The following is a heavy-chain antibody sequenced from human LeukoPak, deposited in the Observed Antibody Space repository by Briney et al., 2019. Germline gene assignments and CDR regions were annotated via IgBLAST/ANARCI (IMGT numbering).Heavy chain of an antibody. Sequence: PSETLSLTCNVSGDSVSSGSYYWSWIRQPPGKGLEWIGEINHSGSTNYNPSLKSRVTISVDTSKNQFSLKLSSVTAADTAVYYCARRGLGRPDYWGQGTLVTVSS. V-gene: IGHV4-39*07. J-gene: IGHJ4*02. CDR2: INHSGST. CDR1: GDSVSSGSYY. D-gene: IGHD7-27*01. CDR3: ARRGLGRPDY.